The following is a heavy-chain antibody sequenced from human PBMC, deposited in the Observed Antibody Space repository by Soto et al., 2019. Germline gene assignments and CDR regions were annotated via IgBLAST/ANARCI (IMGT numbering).Heavy chain of an antibody. CDR2: IYYDGSNE. CDR3: ARWWNDEEWVETMDV. CDR1: GFIFSDYG. Sequence: ESVGAVVQPGRSLRLACETSGFIFSDYGMHWVRQAPGKGLEWVAVIYYDGSNEHYSDSVRGRFTISRDNSKNILYLQMNSLRAEDTAIYYCARWWNDEEWVETMDVWGQGTTVTVSS. J-gene: IGHJ6*01. V-gene: IGHV3-33*01. D-gene: IGHD1-1*01.